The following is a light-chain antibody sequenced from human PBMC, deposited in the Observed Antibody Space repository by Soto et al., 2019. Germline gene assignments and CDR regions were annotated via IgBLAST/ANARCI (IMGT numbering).Light chain of an antibody. CDR1: SGSIASNY. J-gene: IGLJ2*01. Sequence: NFMLTQPHSVSESSGKTVTISCTRSSGSIASNYVQWYQQRPVSAPTTVIYEDNQRPSGVPDRFSGSTDGSSNSASLTISGLQTEDEADYYCQSYDSSTVVFGGGTKLTVL. CDR2: EDN. V-gene: IGLV6-57*04. CDR3: QSYDSSTVV.